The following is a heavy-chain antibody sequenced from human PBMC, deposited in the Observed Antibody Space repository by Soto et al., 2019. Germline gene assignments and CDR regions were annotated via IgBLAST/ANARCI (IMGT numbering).Heavy chain of an antibody. Sequence: QLQLQESGPGLVKPSETLSLTCTVSGGSISSSSYYWGWIRQPPGKGLEWIGSIYYSGSTYYNPSLKSRVTISVDTSKKQFALKLRSVTAADTAVYYCARRGGSSWYGYWGQGTLVTVSS. CDR3: ARRGGSSWYGY. CDR2: IYYSGST. J-gene: IGHJ4*02. CDR1: GGSISSSSYY. V-gene: IGHV4-39*01. D-gene: IGHD6-13*01.